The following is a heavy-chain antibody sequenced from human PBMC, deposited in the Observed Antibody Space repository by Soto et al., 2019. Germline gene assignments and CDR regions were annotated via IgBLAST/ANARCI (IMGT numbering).Heavy chain of an antibody. V-gene: IGHV4-30-2*05. Sequence: SETLSLTCAFSCGSIIGTGSSWSWIRQPPGGGLEWLGYIYRSGTTLYYPSLKTRLTMSLDTSKNQFSLKVGSVTAADTAVYYCASSSLYGMDVWGQGTTVTVSS. CDR3: ASSSLYGMDV. CDR1: CGSIIGTGSS. CDR2: IYRSGTT. J-gene: IGHJ6*02.